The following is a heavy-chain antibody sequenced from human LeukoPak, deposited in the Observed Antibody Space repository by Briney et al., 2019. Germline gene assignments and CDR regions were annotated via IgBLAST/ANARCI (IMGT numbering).Heavy chain of an antibody. CDR3: AKEEMGYFDY. CDR2: ISYDGSNK. CDR1: GFTFSSYA. J-gene: IGHJ4*02. D-gene: IGHD5-24*01. Sequence: PGGSLRLSCAASGFTFSSYAMHWVRQAPGKGLEWVAVISYDGSNKYYADSVKGRFTIYRDNSKNTLYLQMNSLRAEDTAVYYCAKEEMGYFDYWGQGTLVTVSS. V-gene: IGHV3-30*04.